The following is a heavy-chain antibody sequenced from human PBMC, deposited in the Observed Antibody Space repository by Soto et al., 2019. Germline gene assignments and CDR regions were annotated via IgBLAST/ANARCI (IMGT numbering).Heavy chain of an antibody. Sequence: QVQLVQSGAEVKKPGASVKVSCKASGYTFTGYYMHWLRQAPGQGLEWMGWINPNSGGTNYAQKFHGWVTMTRETSISTAYMELSRLRSDDTAVYYCARDVNRDGYNFGYWGQRTLVTVSS. CDR2: INPNSGGT. CDR1: GYTFTGYY. V-gene: IGHV1-2*04. J-gene: IGHJ4*02. CDR3: ARDVNRDGYNFGY. D-gene: IGHD5-12*01.